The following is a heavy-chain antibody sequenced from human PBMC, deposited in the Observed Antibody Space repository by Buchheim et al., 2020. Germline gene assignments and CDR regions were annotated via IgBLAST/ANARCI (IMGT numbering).Heavy chain of an antibody. D-gene: IGHD2-2*01. CDR1: GGSISSGGYY. CDR3: ARGYCSSPHCRGGASYYYYMDV. J-gene: IGHJ6*03. V-gene: IGHV4-31*03. Sequence: VQLQESGPGLVKPSQTLSLTCTVSGGSISSGGYYWSWIRQHPGKGLEWIGYIYYSGSTYYNPSLKSRVTISVDTSKNQFSLKLSSVTAADTAVYYCARGYCSSPHCRGGASYYYYMDVWGKGTT. CDR2: IYYSGST.